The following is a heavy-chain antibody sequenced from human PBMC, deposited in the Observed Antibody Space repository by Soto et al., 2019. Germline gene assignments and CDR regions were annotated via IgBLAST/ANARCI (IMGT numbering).Heavy chain of an antibody. Sequence: QLQLQESGPGLVKPSETLSLICTVSGGSITSGGYYWAWIRQPPGKGLEWIGSIYFGGSTYYNPSLKRRVTMSVASSKNQFSLILTSVTDADTAVYYCARMATDDYEIWGQGTMVTVSS. CDR3: ARMATDDYEI. CDR2: IYFGGST. D-gene: IGHD4-17*01. CDR1: GGSITSGGYY. V-gene: IGHV4-39*01. J-gene: IGHJ3*02.